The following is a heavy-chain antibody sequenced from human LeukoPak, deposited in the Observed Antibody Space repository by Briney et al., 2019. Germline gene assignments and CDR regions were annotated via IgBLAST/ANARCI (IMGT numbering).Heavy chain of an antibody. J-gene: IGHJ6*03. Sequence: PGGSLRLSCAASGFTFSSYWMHWVRQAPGKGLVWVSRINSDGSSTSYADSVKGRFTISRDNAKNTLYLQMNSLRAEDTAVYYCAKGARFQYYYYYMDVWGKGTTVTVSS. V-gene: IGHV3-74*01. D-gene: IGHD3-16*01. CDR2: INSDGSST. CDR1: GFTFSSYW. CDR3: AKGARFQYYYYYMDV.